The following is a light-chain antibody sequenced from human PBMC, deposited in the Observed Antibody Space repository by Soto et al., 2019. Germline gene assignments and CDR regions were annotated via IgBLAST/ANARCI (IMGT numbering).Light chain of an antibody. V-gene: IGKV1-12*01. CDR2: AAS. Sequence: DFQMTQSPSSVSASVGDRVTITCRASQDISNWLAWYQQKPGKAPKLLIYAASSLQSGVPSRFSGSGSGTEFTLTISSLQAEDFASYYCQQANSFPYTFGQGTKLEIK. J-gene: IGKJ2*01. CDR1: QDISNW. CDR3: QQANSFPYT.